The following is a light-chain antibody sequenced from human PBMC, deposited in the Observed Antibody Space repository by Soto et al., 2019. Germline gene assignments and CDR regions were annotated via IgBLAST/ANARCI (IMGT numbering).Light chain of an antibody. V-gene: IGKV3-20*01. CDR3: QQYGSSPWT. J-gene: IGKJ1*01. Sequence: EIVFTQSPRTLSLSAGERAPLSCRASQSVSSSYLAWDQQKPGQAPRLLIYGASSRATGIPDRFSGSGSGTDFTLTISRLEPEDFVIYYCQQYGSSPWTFGQGTKVEI. CDR2: GAS. CDR1: QSVSSSY.